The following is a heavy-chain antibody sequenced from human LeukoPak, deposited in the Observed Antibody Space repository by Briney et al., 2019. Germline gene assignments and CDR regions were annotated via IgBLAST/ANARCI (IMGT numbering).Heavy chain of an antibody. Sequence: PSETLSLTCAVYGGSFSGYYWSWIRQPPGKGLEWIGEINHSGSTNYNPSLKSRVTISVDTSENQFSLKLSSVTAADTAVYYCARSGGAFDIWGQGTMVTVSS. V-gene: IGHV4-34*01. CDR2: INHSGST. CDR3: ARSGGAFDI. D-gene: IGHD6-25*01. J-gene: IGHJ3*02. CDR1: GGSFSGYY.